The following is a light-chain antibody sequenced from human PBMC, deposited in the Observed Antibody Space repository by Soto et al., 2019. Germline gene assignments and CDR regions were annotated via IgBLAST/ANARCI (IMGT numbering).Light chain of an antibody. J-gene: IGKJ4*01. Sequence: DIQMTQAPASLSASVGDRVTITCRARQDISIYLAWYQQKPGKVPKLLISAAYTFQSGVPPRFSGSGSGTDFTLTISSLQPEDVATYYCQKYDNAPLTFGGGTKVEIK. CDR3: QKYDNAPLT. CDR1: QDISIY. CDR2: AAY. V-gene: IGKV1-27*01.